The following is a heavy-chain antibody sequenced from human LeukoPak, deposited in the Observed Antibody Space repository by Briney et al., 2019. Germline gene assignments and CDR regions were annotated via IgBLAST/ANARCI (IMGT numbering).Heavy chain of an antibody. V-gene: IGHV4-59*01. CDR3: ARYCSGFPCRYYFDY. Sequence: PSEALSLTCTVSGDSISSYYWGWVRQPPGKGLEWVGYIYYSGSTNYNPSLKSRVTISVDTSKNQFSLKLSSVTAADTAVYYCARYCSGFPCRYYFDYWGQGTLVTVSS. CDR1: GDSISSYY. J-gene: IGHJ4*02. D-gene: IGHD2-15*01. CDR2: IYYSGST.